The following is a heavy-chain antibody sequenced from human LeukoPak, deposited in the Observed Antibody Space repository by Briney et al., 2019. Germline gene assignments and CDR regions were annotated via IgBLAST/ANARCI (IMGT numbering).Heavy chain of an antibody. CDR3: ARDWPTVITDY. J-gene: IGHJ4*02. D-gene: IGHD4-11*01. CDR1: GYTFTTHG. Sequence: ASVKVSCKTSGYTFTTHGISWVRQASGQGLEWMGWISTSKGDTKYAQKFKGRVTMTTDRSTSTAYMELRSLSSDDTAVYYCARDWPTVITDYWGQGTLVTVPS. V-gene: IGHV1-18*01. CDR2: ISTSKGDT.